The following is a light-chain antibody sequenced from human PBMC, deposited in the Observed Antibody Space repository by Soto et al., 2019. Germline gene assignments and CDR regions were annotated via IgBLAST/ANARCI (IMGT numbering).Light chain of an antibody. V-gene: IGKV3-11*01. Sequence: EIVLTQSPATLSLSPGERATLSCRASRGVSNYLAWYQQKPGQAPRLLIYDASNRATGIPARFSGSGSGTDFTLTISSLEPEDFAVYYCQQRSNWLVTFGPGTKVDIK. J-gene: IGKJ3*01. CDR3: QQRSNWLVT. CDR1: RGVSNY. CDR2: DAS.